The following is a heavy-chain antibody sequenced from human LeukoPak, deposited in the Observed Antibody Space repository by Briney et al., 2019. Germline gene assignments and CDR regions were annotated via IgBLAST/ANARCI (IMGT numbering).Heavy chain of an antibody. CDR1: GGTFSSYT. D-gene: IGHD2-2*02. CDR2: IIPILGIA. CDR3: ARDPGCSSTSCSTDYYYYYGMDV. Sequence: SVKVSCKASGGTFSSYTISWVRQAPGQGLEWMGRIIPILGIANYAQKFQGRVTITADKSTSTAYMELSSLGSEDTAVYYCARDPGCSSTSCSTDYYYYYGMDVWGQGTTVTVSS. V-gene: IGHV1-69*04. J-gene: IGHJ6*02.